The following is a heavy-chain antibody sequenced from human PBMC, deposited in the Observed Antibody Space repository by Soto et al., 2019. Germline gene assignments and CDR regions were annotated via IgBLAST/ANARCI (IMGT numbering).Heavy chain of an antibody. CDR1: GYSISSGYY. D-gene: IGHD3-3*01. Sequence: PSETLSLTCAVSGYSISSGYYWGWIRQPPGKGLEWIGSIYHSGSTYYNPSLKSRVTISVDTSKNQFSLKLSSVTAADTAVYYCAREYSGDDFWSGRSRGDYYYGMDVWGQGTMVTVSS. V-gene: IGHV4-38-2*02. CDR2: IYHSGST. J-gene: IGHJ6*02. CDR3: AREYSGDDFWSGRSRGDYYYGMDV.